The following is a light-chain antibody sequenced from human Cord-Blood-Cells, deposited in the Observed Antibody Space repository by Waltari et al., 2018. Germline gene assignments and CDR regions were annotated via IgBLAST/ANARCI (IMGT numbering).Light chain of an antibody. CDR3: CSYAGSSTYV. CDR1: SSDVGSYNL. V-gene: IGLV2-23*02. J-gene: IGLJ1*01. CDR2: ELS. Sequence: QSALTQPASVSGSPGQPITISCTGPSSDVGSYNLVSWYQQHPGKAPKLMIYELSKRPSAVSNRFSGSKSGNTASLTISGLQAEDEADYYCCSYAGSSTYVFGTGTKVTVL.